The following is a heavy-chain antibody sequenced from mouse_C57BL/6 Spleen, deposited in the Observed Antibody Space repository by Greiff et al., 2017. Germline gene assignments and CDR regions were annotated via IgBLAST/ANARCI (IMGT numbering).Heavy chain of an antibody. CDR1: GYTFTSYT. Sequence: QVQLKESGAELARPGASVKMSCKASGYTFTSYTMHWLKQRPGQGLEWIGYINPSSGYTKYNQKFKDKATFTSDKSSITAYMQLSSLTSEDSAVYYGAREDYYGSSSYWYFDVWGTGTTVTVSS. D-gene: IGHD1-1*01. J-gene: IGHJ1*03. CDR3: AREDYYGSSSYWYFDV. V-gene: IGHV1-4*01. CDR2: INPSSGYT.